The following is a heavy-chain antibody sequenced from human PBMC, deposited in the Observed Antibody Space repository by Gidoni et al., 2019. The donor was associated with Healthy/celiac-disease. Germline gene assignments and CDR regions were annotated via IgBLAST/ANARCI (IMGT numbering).Heavy chain of an antibody. Sequence: QVQLQESGPGLVKPSETLSLTCTVSGGSISSYYWSWIRPPPGKGLEWIGYIYYSGSTNYNPSLKSRVTISVDTSKNQFSLKLSSVTAADTAVYYCARAPREQWLVRGVFDYWGQGTLVTVSS. CDR3: ARAPREQWLVRGVFDY. CDR1: GGSISSYY. V-gene: IGHV4-59*01. D-gene: IGHD6-19*01. J-gene: IGHJ4*02. CDR2: IYYSGST.